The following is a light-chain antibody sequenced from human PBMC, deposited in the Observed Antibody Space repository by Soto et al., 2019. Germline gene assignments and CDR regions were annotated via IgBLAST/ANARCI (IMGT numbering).Light chain of an antibody. J-gene: IGLJ1*01. CDR2: DDD. Sequence: QSVLTQPHSVSAAPGQRVTISCSGSSSNIGGNSVSWYQQLPGTTPKLLIYDDDKRPSGIPDRFSGSTSGTSATLGITGFQTGDEADYYCGSWDSSLSAYVLGTGTQVTV. CDR3: GSWDSSLSAYV. CDR1: SSNIGGNS. V-gene: IGLV1-51*01.